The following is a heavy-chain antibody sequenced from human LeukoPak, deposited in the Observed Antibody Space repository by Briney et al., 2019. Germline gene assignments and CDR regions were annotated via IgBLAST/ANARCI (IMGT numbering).Heavy chain of an antibody. CDR3: ARYRLVWLPAPVFDY. V-gene: IGHV3-7*01. CDR2: IKEDGSEK. J-gene: IGHJ4*02. Sequence: GSLRLSCAASGFSFSNYWMTWVRQAPGRGLEWVANIKEDGSEKYYVDSVKGRFTISRDNAKNSLYLQMNRLRAEDTAVYYCARYRLVWLPAPVFDYWGQGSLVTVSS. D-gene: IGHD5-24*01. CDR1: GFSFSNYW.